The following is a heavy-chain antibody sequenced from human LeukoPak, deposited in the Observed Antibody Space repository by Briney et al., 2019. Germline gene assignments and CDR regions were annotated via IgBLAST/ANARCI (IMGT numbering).Heavy chain of an antibody. J-gene: IGHJ3*02. D-gene: IGHD2-21*02. CDR1: GGTFSSYA. CDR3: ATEHIVVVTAIPVGAAFDI. Sequence: GASVKVSCKASGGTFSSYAISWVRQAPGQGLEWMGRIIPIFGIANYAQKFQGRVTITADKSTSTAYMELSSLRSEDTAVYYCATEHIVVVTAIPVGAAFDIWGQGTMVTVSS. V-gene: IGHV1-69*04. CDR2: IIPIFGIA.